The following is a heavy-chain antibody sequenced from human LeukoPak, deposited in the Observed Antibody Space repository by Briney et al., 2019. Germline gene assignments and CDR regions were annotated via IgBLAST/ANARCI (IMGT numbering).Heavy chain of an antibody. CDR1: GFTFSNYG. CDR2: ISNDGNKK. V-gene: IGHV3-30*18. CDR3: AKDWYSFTVVTPFSH. Sequence: TGGSLRLSCAASGFTFSNYGMHWVRQAPGKGLEWVAGISNDGNKKYYADSVKGRFIISRDNSKNTLYLQTNSLRAEDTAVYYCAKDWYSFTVVTPFSHWGQGTLVTVSS. J-gene: IGHJ4*02. D-gene: IGHD4-23*01.